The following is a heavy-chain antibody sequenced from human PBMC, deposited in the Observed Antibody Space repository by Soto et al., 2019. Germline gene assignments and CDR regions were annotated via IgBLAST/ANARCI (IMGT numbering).Heavy chain of an antibody. CDR1: GGFVSSGSYY. V-gene: IGHV4-34*01. CDR3: ARVERGTATTVVDAFDI. D-gene: IGHD1-1*01. Sequence: QVQLQQWGAGLLKPSETLSLTCAVYGGFVSSGSYYWSWIRQPPGKGLVWIGEMSHSGGTHFNPSLKSRVLISVDTSKNQFSLKMSSVTAADTALYYCARVERGTATTVVDAFDIWGPGTMVTVSS. J-gene: IGHJ3*02. CDR2: MSHSGGT.